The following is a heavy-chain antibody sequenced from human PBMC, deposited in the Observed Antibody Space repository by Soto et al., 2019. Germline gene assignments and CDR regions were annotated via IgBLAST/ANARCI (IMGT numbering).Heavy chain of an antibody. CDR1: GFTFSTYD. J-gene: IGHJ4*02. CDR3: ASSLRILYYFDY. Sequence: QVQLVESGGGVVQPGMSLRLSCAASGFTFSTYDMNWVRQAPGKGLEWVAVISHDGSNKYYADSVKGRFTVSRDSPKNTLYLQMNSLRAEDTAVYYCASSLRILYYFDYWGQGTLVTVSS. CDR2: ISHDGSNK. V-gene: IGHV3-30*03.